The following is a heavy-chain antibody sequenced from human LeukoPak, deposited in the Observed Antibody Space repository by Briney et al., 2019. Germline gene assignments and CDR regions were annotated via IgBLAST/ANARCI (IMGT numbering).Heavy chain of an antibody. J-gene: IGHJ5*02. CDR2: IIPILGIA. CDR3: ASVLSGIAVAGSFDP. D-gene: IGHD6-19*01. V-gene: IGHV1-69*04. Sequence: SVKVSCEASGGTFSSYAISWVRQAPGQGLEWMGKIIPILGIANYAQKFQGRVTITADKSTSTAYMELSSLRSEDTAVYYCASVLSGIAVAGSFDPWGQGTLVTVSS. CDR1: GGTFSSYA.